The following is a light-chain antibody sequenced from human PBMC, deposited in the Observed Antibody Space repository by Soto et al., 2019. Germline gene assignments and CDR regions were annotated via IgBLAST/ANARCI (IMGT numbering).Light chain of an antibody. CDR1: QSITNH. Sequence: EIVLTQSPATLSLSPGERVTLSCRASQSITNHLAWYQHKAGQPPRLLIYDASNRATGIPARFSGSGFGTDFTLTISSLEPEDFAVYYCQHRGDWPPGATVGAGTRVE. CDR3: QHRGDWPPGAT. CDR2: DAS. V-gene: IGKV3-11*01. J-gene: IGKJ4*02.